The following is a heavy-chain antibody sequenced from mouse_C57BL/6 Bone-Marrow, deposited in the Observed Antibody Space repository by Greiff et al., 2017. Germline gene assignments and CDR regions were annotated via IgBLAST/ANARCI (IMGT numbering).Heavy chain of an antibody. J-gene: IGHJ2*01. CDR1: GYTFTSYG. D-gene: IGHD2-3*01. V-gene: IGHV1-81*01. CDR3: ARRAGWLPPFDY. Sequence: SGAELARPGASVKLSCKASGYTFTSYGISWVKQRTGQGLEWIGEIYPRSGNTYYNEKFKGKATLTADKSSSTAYMELRSLTSEDSAVYFCARRAGWLPPFDYWGQGTTLTVSS. CDR2: IYPRSGNT.